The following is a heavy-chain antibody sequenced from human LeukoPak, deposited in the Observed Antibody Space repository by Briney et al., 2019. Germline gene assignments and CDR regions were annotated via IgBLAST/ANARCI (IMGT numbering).Heavy chain of an antibody. CDR2: ISSSSSYI. CDR3: TTDLLFRYCSSTSCSGIDP. Sequence: GGSLRLSCAASGFTFSSYSMNWVRQAPGKGLEWVSSISSSSSYIYYADSVKGRFTISRDNAKNSLYLQMNSLRAEDTAVYYCTTDLLFRYCSSTSCSGIDPWGQGTLVTVSS. D-gene: IGHD2-2*01. CDR1: GFTFSSYS. J-gene: IGHJ5*02. V-gene: IGHV3-21*01.